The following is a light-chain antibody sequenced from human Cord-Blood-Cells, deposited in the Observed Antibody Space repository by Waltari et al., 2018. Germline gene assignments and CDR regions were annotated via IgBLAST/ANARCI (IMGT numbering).Light chain of an antibody. V-gene: IGLV2-23*02. J-gene: IGLJ1*01. Sequence: QPPLTQPASVPGSPGRSITIPCTGTSSEVGSYNLVPWYQQHPGKAPKLMIYEVSKRPSGVSNRFSGSKSGNTASLTISGLQAEDEADYYCCSYAGSSTFVFGTGTKVTVL. CDR2: EVS. CDR1: SSEVGSYNL. CDR3: CSYAGSSTFV.